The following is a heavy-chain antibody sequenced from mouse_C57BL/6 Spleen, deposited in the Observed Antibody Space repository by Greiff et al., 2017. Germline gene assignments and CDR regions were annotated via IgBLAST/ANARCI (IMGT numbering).Heavy chain of an antibody. Sequence: EVQLQESGPGLVKPSQSLSLTCSVTGYSITSGYYWNWIRQFPGNKLEWMGYISYDGSNNYNPSLKNRISITRDTSKNQFFLKLNSVTTEDTATYYCAREWDGYYEGFAYWGQGTLVTVSA. CDR1: GYSITSGYY. D-gene: IGHD2-3*01. CDR2: ISYDGSN. V-gene: IGHV3-6*01. J-gene: IGHJ3*01. CDR3: AREWDGYYEGFAY.